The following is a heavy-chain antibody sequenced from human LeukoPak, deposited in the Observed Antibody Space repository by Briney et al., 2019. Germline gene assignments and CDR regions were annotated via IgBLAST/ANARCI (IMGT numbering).Heavy chain of an antibody. Sequence: PSETLSLTCTVSGGSISSSTYHWGWVRQPPGKGLEWIGSIYYSGSTYYNPSLKSRVTISVDTSKNQFSLKLSSVTAADTAVYYCARDLMVRGASDYWGQGTLVTVSS. D-gene: IGHD3-10*01. V-gene: IGHV4-39*02. CDR2: IYYSGST. J-gene: IGHJ4*02. CDR1: GGSISSSTYH. CDR3: ARDLMVRGASDY.